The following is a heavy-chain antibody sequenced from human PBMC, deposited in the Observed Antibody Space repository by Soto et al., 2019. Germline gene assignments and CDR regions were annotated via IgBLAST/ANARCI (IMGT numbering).Heavy chain of an antibody. Sequence: QLQLQESGPGLVKPSETLSLTCTVSGGSISSSSYYWGWIRQPPGKGLEWIGSIYYSGSTYYNPSLKSRVTISVDTSKNQFSLKLSSVTAADTAVYYCARLRAGFLEWLNWFDPWGQGTLVTVSS. CDR2: IYYSGST. D-gene: IGHD3-3*01. J-gene: IGHJ5*02. V-gene: IGHV4-39*01. CDR3: ARLRAGFLEWLNWFDP. CDR1: GGSISSSSYY.